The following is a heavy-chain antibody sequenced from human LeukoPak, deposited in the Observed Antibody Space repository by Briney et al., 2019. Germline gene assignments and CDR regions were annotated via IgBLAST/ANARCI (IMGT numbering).Heavy chain of an antibody. CDR3: ARGKGYYDSSGYYY. D-gene: IGHD3-22*01. CDR2: INHSGST. Sequence: SQTLSLTCTVSGGSISSGDYYWHWIRQPPGKGLEWIGEINHSGSTKYNASLKSRVTISVDTSKNQFSLKLSSVTAADTAVYYCARGKGYYDSSGYYYWGQGSLVTVPS. CDR1: GGSISSGDYY. V-gene: IGHV4-30-4*08. J-gene: IGHJ4*02.